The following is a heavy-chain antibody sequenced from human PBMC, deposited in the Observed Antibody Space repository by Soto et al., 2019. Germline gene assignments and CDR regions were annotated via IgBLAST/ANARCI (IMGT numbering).Heavy chain of an antibody. D-gene: IGHD3-10*01. J-gene: IGHJ6*02. CDR2: ISGSGGST. CDR3: AKVRSRYYGSGSYTNYYYYYGMDV. V-gene: IGHV3-23*01. CDR1: GFTFSSYA. Sequence: GGSLRLSCAASGFTFSSYAMSWVRQAPGKGLEWVSAISGSGGSTYYADSVKGRFTISRDNSKNTLYLQMNSLRAEDTAVYYCAKVRSRYYGSGSYTNYYYYYGMDVWGQGTTVTVSS.